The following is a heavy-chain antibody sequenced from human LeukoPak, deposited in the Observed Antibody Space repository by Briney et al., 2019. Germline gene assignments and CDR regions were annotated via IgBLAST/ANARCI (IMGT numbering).Heavy chain of an antibody. CDR1: GFTFSNYA. V-gene: IGHV3-23*01. J-gene: IGHJ2*01. CDR3: ARYDFILISYFDL. D-gene: IGHD3-3*01. CDR2: ISGSGNWT. Sequence: GGSLRLSCAASGFTFSNYAMSWVRQAPGKGLEWVSDISGSGNWTYYADSVKGRFTISRDNSKNTQHLQMNSLRAEDTAVYHCARYDFILISYFDLWGRGTLVTVSS.